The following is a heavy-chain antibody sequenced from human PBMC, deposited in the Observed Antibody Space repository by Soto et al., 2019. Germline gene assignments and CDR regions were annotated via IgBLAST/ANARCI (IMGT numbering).Heavy chain of an antibody. CDR3: AKGYDLSGYSRMDV. CDR1: GFTFSSYA. D-gene: IGHD5-18*01. J-gene: IGHJ6*02. V-gene: IGHV3-23*01. Sequence: EAQLLESGGGLEQPGGSLRLSCAASGFTFSSYAMSWVRQAPGKGLEWVSGISGSGGSTYYADSVKGRFTISRDNSKNTLYLQMNSLRAEDTAVYYCAKGYDLSGYSRMDVWGQGTTVNVSS. CDR2: ISGSGGST.